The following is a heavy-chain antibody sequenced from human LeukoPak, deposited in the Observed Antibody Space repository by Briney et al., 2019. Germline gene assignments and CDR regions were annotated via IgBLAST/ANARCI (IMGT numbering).Heavy chain of an antibody. V-gene: IGHV3-23*01. Sequence: AESLRLSCAASGFTFSSYEMNWVRQAPGKGLEWVSSIFPSGGEIHYADSVRGRFTISRDNSKSTLSLQMNSLRAEDTAIYYCATYRQVLLPFESWGQGTLVTVSS. CDR1: GFTFSSYE. CDR2: IFPSGGEI. D-gene: IGHD2-8*02. J-gene: IGHJ4*02. CDR3: ATYRQVLLPFES.